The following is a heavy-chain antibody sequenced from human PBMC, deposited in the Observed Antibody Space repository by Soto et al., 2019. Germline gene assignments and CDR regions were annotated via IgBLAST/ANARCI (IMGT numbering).Heavy chain of an antibody. Sequence: QVQLVQSGAEVKKPGSSVKVSCKASGGAFGSDPISWVRQAPGQGPEWIGGIIPMFDLDNFAHKFQGRLTITADEYTSTTYMELSSLRSEDTAVYYCAREGDHEYFDLWGQGTLVTVSS. CDR2: IIPMFDLD. J-gene: IGHJ4*02. CDR3: AREGDHEYFDL. V-gene: IGHV1-69*01. CDR1: GGAFGSDP.